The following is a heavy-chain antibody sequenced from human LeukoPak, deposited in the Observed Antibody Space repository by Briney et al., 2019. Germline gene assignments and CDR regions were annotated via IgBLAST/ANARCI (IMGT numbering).Heavy chain of an antibody. CDR2: ISGSGGST. CDR1: GFTLSSYS. Sequence: GGSLRLSCAASGFTLSSYSMNWVRQAPGKGLEWVSAISGSGGSTYYADSVKGRFTISRDNSKNTLYLQMNSLRAEDTAVYYCAKYYLYGSGSYYSPFGYWGQGTLVTVSS. J-gene: IGHJ4*02. CDR3: AKYYLYGSGSYYSPFGY. V-gene: IGHV3-23*01. D-gene: IGHD3-10*01.